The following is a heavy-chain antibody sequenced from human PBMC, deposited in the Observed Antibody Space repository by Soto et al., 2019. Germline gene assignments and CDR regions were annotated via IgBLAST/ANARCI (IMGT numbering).Heavy chain of an antibody. V-gene: IGHV3-7*05. CDR3: ASEIDPGRITIFGVVIRVPAFDI. J-gene: IGHJ3*02. D-gene: IGHD3-3*01. CDR2: IKQDGREK. Sequence: EVQLVESGGGLVQPGGSLRLSCAASGFTFSSYWMSWVRQAPGKGLEWVANIKQDGREKYYVDSVKGRFTISRGNAKNSLYLQMNSLRAEDTAVYYCASEIDPGRITIFGVVIRVPAFDIWGQGTMVTVSS. CDR1: GFTFSSYW.